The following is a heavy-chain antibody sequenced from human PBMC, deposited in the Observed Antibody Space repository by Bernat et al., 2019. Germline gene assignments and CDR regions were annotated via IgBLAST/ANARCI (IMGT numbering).Heavy chain of an antibody. V-gene: IGHV3-21*01. J-gene: IGHJ3*02. CDR2: ISSSSTYI. D-gene: IGHD3-9*01. CDR1: GFTFSSYS. CDR3: ARNYDVLSGYYNAFDI. Sequence: EVQLVESGGGLVRPGGSLRLSCAASGFTFSSYSMNWVRQAPGEGLEWVSSISSSSTYIYYADSVMGRFTISRDNAKNSLYLQMSSLRAEDTAVYYCARNYDVLSGYYNAFDIWGQGTMATVSS.